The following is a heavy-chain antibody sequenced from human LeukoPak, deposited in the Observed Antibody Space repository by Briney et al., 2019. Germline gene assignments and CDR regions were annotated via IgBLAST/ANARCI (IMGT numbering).Heavy chain of an antibody. J-gene: IGHJ6*02. D-gene: IGHD3-22*01. CDR1: GYTFTSYD. Sequence: ASVKVSCKASGYTFTSYDINWVRQATGQGLEWMGWMNPNSGNTGYAQKFQGRVTMTRNTSISTAYMELSSLRSEDTAVYYCARGKSPDYYDSSGYYYGVYYYYYGMDVWGQGTTVTVPS. V-gene: IGHV1-8*01. CDR3: ARGKSPDYYDSSGYYYGVYYYYYGMDV. CDR2: MNPNSGNT.